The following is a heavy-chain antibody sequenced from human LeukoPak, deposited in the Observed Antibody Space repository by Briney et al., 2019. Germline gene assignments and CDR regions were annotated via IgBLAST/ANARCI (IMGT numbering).Heavy chain of an antibody. V-gene: IGHV4-59*08. Sequence: SETLSLTRTVSRGSITGYYWSWIRQPPGKGLEWIGYIYHSGTTNYNPSLKSRVIMSVDTSKNHFSLKLYSVTAADAAIYYCARHTSNSNYSPWRVFDNWGQGTLVTVSS. D-gene: IGHD1-7*01. CDR2: IYHSGTT. J-gene: IGHJ4*02. CDR3: ARHTSNSNYSPWRVFDN. CDR1: RGSITGYY.